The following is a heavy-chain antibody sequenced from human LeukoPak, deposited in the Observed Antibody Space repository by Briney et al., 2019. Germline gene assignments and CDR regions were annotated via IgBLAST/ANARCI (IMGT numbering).Heavy chain of an antibody. J-gene: IGHJ6*03. CDR3: ARDLAEWLHQVMDV. CDR1: GFTFSSYS. D-gene: IGHD3-3*01. V-gene: IGHV3-21*01. CDR2: ISSSSSYI. Sequence: GGSLRLSCAASGFTFSSYSMNWVRQAPGKGLEWVSSISSSSSYIYYADSVKGRFTISRDNAKNSLYLQMNSLRAEDTAVYYCARDLAEWLHQVMDVWGKGTTVTVSS.